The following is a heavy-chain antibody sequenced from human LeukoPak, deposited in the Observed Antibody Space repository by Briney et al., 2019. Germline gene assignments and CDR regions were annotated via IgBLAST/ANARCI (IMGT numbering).Heavy chain of an antibody. D-gene: IGHD3-3*01. Sequence: GGSLRLSCAASGFSFNTYAMSWVRQAPGKGLEWVSGISNSGGSTYYADSVKGRFTISRDNSKNRLYLQMNSLRADDTAVYYCAKAISPRLDYYYGMDVWGQGTTVTVSS. CDR1: GFSFNTYA. CDR2: ISNSGGST. CDR3: AKAISPRLDYYYGMDV. V-gene: IGHV3-23*01. J-gene: IGHJ6*02.